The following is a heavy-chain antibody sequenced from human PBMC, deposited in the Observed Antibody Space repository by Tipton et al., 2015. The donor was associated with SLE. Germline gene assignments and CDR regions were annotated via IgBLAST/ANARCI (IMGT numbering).Heavy chain of an antibody. Sequence: SLRLSCAASGFTFSSYSMNWVRQAPGKGLEWVSSISSSSSYIYYADSVKGRFTISRDNAKNSLYLQMNSLRAEATAVYYCARGLCSGGSCYSGTPFFDYWGQGTLVTVSS. CDR2: ISSSSSYI. V-gene: IGHV3-21*01. J-gene: IGHJ4*02. CDR3: ARGLCSGGSCYSGTPFFDY. D-gene: IGHD2-15*01. CDR1: GFTFSSYS.